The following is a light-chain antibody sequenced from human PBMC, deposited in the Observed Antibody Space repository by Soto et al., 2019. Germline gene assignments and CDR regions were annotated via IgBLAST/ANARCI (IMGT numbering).Light chain of an antibody. CDR3: QYWDYYSWT. J-gene: IGKJ1*01. CDR2: KAS. V-gene: IGKV1-5*03. Sequence: DIQMTQSPSTLSASVGDRVTITCRASQSITDWLAWYQQKPGKAPKFLFYKASNLEGGVPSRFSGSGSGTDFTLIISSVQPDDFATYYCQYWDYYSWTFGQGTKVEIK. CDR1: QSITDW.